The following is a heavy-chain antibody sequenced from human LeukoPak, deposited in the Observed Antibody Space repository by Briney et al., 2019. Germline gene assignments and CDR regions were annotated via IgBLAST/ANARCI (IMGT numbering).Heavy chain of an antibody. CDR3: ARDSAYYGMDV. Sequence: GGSPRLSCAASGFTVSSNYMSWVRQAPGKGLEWVSVIYSGGSTYYADSVKGRFTISRDNSKNTLYLQMNSLRAEDTAVYYCARDSAYYGMDVWGQGTTVTVSS. J-gene: IGHJ6*02. V-gene: IGHV3-66*01. CDR2: IYSGGST. CDR1: GFTVSSNY.